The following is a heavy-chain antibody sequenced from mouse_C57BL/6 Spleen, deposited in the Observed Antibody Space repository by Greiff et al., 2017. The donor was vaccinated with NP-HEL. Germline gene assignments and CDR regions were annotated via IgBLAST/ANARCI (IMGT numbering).Heavy chain of an antibody. CDR1: GFTFSSYA. J-gene: IGHJ2*01. D-gene: IGHD1-1*01. V-gene: IGHV5-4*01. CDR3: ARDPYGSSYFDY. CDR2: ISDGGSYT. Sequence: VQLKESGGGLVKPGGSLKLSCAASGFTFSSYAMSWVRQTPEKRLEWVATISDGGSYTYYPDNVKGRFTISRDNAKNNLYLQMSHLKSEDTAMYYCARDPYGSSYFDYWGQGTTLTVSS.